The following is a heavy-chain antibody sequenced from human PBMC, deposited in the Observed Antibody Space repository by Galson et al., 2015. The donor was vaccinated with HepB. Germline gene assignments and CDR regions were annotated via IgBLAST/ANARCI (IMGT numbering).Heavy chain of an antibody. CDR2: IIPIFGTA. V-gene: IGHV1-69*13. Sequence: SVKVSCKASGGAFSSYAISWVRQAPGQGLEWMGGIIPIFGTANYAQKFQGRVTITADESTSTAYMELSSLRSEDTAVYYCARGGGSGYYTSDYWGQGTLVTVSS. CDR3: ARGGGSGYYTSDY. J-gene: IGHJ4*02. D-gene: IGHD3-3*01. CDR1: GGAFSSYA.